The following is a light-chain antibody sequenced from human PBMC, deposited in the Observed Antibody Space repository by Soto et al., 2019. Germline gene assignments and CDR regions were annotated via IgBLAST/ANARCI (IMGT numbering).Light chain of an antibody. Sequence: DLPMTQSPSTLSASVGDRVTITCRASQSISSWLDWYQQKPGKAPKLLIYKASSLESGVPSRFSGSGSGTEFTLTISSLQPDDFATYYCQQYNSDSWTFGQGTKVEIK. CDR3: QQYNSDSWT. CDR1: QSISSW. V-gene: IGKV1-5*03. J-gene: IGKJ1*01. CDR2: KAS.